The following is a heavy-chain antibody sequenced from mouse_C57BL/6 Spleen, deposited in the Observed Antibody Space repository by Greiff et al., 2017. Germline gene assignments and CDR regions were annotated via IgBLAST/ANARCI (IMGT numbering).Heavy chain of an antibody. V-gene: IGHV1-81*01. D-gene: IGHD2-4*01. CDR3: ARYAFYYDYPYYALDY. CDR2: IYPRSGNT. CDR1: GYTFTSYG. J-gene: IGHJ4*01. Sequence: VQRVESGAELARPGASVKLSCKASGYTFTSYGISWVKQRTGQGLEWIGEIYPRSGNTYYNEKFKGKATLTADKSSSTAYMELRSLTSEDSAVYFCARYAFYYDYPYYALDYWGQGTSVTVSS.